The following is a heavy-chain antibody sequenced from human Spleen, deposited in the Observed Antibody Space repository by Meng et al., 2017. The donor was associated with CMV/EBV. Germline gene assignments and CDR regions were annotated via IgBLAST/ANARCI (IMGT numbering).Heavy chain of an antibody. V-gene: IGHV4-39*07. CDR1: GDSISGSRYY. CDR3: ARSRILWLPAY. D-gene: IGHD2-21*01. J-gene: IGHJ4*02. CDR2: FHYNVSP. Sequence: GSLRLSCSVPGDSISGSRYYWGWIRQPPGKGLEWIGSFHYNVSPFYNPSLKSRVSISVDTSKNQVSLKLTSVTAADTAVYYCARSRILWLPAYWGQGTLVTVSS.